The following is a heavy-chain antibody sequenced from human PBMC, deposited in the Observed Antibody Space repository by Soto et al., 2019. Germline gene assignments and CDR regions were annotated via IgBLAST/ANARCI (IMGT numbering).Heavy chain of an antibody. Sequence: QVQLQESGPGLVKPSQTLSLTCTVSGGSISSSGYYWSWIRQHPGKVLEWIGYIYYSGSTYYNLSLKSRIMISVDTSKNQFSLKLSSVTAADTAVYYCARDHIEYCSSSSCPLGMDVWGQGTTVTVSS. CDR3: ARDHIEYCSSSSCPLGMDV. D-gene: IGHD2-2*01. V-gene: IGHV4-31*03. CDR1: GGSISSSGYY. J-gene: IGHJ6*02. CDR2: IYYSGST.